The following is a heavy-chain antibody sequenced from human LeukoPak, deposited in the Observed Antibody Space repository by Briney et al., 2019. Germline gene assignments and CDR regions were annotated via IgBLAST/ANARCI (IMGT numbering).Heavy chain of an antibody. D-gene: IGHD2-2*02. CDR1: GYTFSIYY. J-gene: IGHJ4*02. Sequence: ASVKVSCKASGYTFSIYYMHWERQAPGQGLEWMGWINPNGGATSYAQRFQGRVTMTRDTSISTAYMELSGLTSDDTAVYYCARNPPYCTSTSCYNDYWGQGTLVTVTS. CDR2: INPNGGAT. CDR3: ARNPPYCTSTSCYNDY. V-gene: IGHV1-2*02.